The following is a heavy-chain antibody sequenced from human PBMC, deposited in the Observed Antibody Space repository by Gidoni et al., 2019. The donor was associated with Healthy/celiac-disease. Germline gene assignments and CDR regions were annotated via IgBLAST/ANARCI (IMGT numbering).Heavy chain of an antibody. CDR1: GFTFSSYG. V-gene: IGHV3-30*18. D-gene: IGHD2-2*01. Sequence: QVQLVESGGGVVQPGRSLRLSCAASGFTFSSYGMHWVRQAPGKGLEWVAVISYDGSNKYYADSVKGRFTISRDNSKNTLYLQMNSLRAEDTAVYYCAKEPYCSSTLCSLDYWGQGTLVTVSS. CDR2: ISYDGSNK. J-gene: IGHJ4*02. CDR3: AKEPYCSSTLCSLDY.